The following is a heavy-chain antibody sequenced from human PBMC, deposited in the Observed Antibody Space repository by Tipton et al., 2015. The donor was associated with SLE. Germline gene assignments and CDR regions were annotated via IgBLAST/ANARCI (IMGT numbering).Heavy chain of an antibody. V-gene: IGHV3-20*04. CDR1: GFSFDDYG. J-gene: IGHJ6*02. D-gene: IGHD3/OR15-3a*01. CDR2: IDWNGRTT. CDR3: AKALDSYGMDV. Sequence: SLRLSCEDSGFSFDDYGMSWVRQAPGKGLEWVAGIDWNGRTTGYVDSVKGRFTISRDNAKNSLYLQMNSLRVEDTALYYCAKALDSYGMDVWGQGTTVTVSS.